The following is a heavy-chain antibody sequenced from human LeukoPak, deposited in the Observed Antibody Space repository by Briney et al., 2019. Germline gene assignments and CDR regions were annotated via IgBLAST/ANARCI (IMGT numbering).Heavy chain of an antibody. CDR1: GGTFSSYA. CDR3: ARGKVDTAMGDAFDI. Sequence: SVKVSCKASGGTFSSYAISWVRQAPGQGLEWMGGIIPVFGTANYAQKFQGRVTITTDESTSTAYMELSSLRSEDTAVYYCARGKVDTAMGDAFDIWGQGTMVTVSS. V-gene: IGHV1-69*05. J-gene: IGHJ3*02. CDR2: IIPVFGTA. D-gene: IGHD5-18*01.